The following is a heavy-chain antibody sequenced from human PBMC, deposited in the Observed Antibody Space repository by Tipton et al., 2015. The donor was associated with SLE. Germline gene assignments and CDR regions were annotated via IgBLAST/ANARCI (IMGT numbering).Heavy chain of an antibody. CDR2: IFYYNGAT. V-gene: IGHV4-31*03. D-gene: IGHD3-16*01. J-gene: IGHJ4*02. Sequence: TLSLTCTVSGGSISSGRYYWSWIRQHPGKGLEWIGYIFYYNGATYYNPSLKSRVTISADTSQNQFSLKLSSVTAADTAVYFCARDQVGVGDFDYWGQGTLVTVSS. CDR3: ARDQVGVGDFDY. CDR1: GGSISSGRYY.